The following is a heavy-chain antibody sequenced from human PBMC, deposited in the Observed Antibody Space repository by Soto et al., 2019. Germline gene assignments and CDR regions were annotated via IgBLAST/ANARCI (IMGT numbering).Heavy chain of an antibody. Sequence: SETLSLTCTVSGGPIKSSDYHWSWTRQSPAKGLEWIGYIHNSGTSFYNPSLRGRVTVALDTSRSQFSLTLASVTAADTAVYYCVREERIAAPQLDYWGQGIPVTVSS. V-gene: IGHV4-30-4*01. CDR3: VREERIAAPQLDY. CDR1: GGPIKSSDYH. J-gene: IGHJ4*02. D-gene: IGHD6-6*01. CDR2: IHNSGTS.